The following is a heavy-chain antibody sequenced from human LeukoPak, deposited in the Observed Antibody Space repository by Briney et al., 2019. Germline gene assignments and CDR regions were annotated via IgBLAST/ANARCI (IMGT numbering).Heavy chain of an antibody. V-gene: IGHV1-24*01. D-gene: IGHD2-21*02. Sequence: ASVKVSCKVSGYTLTELSMHWVRQAPGKGLEWMGGFDPEDGETIYAQKFQGRVTMTEDTSTDTAYMELSSLRSDDTAVYYCATGTLAYCGGDCYPISYWGQGTLVTVSS. CDR3: ATGTLAYCGGDCYPISY. CDR2: FDPEDGET. CDR1: GYTLTELS. J-gene: IGHJ4*02.